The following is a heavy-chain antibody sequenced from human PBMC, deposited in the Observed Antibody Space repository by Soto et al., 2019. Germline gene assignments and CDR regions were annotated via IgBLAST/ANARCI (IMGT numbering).Heavy chain of an antibody. J-gene: IGHJ5*02. D-gene: IGHD3-3*01. V-gene: IGHV1-18*04. Sequence: QVHLLQSGAEVKKPGASITVSCKASGYSFSTNGVSWVRQAPGQGLEWMGWISANTGDTLYAEKFEDRITLTADTPTTTAYMELRSLRPDDTATYFCATDKGDFTFGPWGQGTLITVSS. CDR1: GYSFSTNG. CDR2: ISANTGDT. CDR3: ATDKGDFTFGP.